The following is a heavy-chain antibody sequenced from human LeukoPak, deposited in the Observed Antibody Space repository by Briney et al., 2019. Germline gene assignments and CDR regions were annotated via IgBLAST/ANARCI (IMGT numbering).Heavy chain of an antibody. V-gene: IGHV1-2*02. D-gene: IGHD3-9*01. J-gene: IGHJ4*02. CDR3: ASRSTDFYDILTGLPTGY. CDR1: GCTLTGYY. CDR2: INPNSGGT. Sequence: ASVKVSCRASGCTLTGYYMHWVRQAPGQGLEWMGWINPNSGGTNYAQKFQGRVTMTRDTSISTAYMELSRLRSDDTAVYYCASRSTDFYDILTGLPTGYWGQGTLVTVSS.